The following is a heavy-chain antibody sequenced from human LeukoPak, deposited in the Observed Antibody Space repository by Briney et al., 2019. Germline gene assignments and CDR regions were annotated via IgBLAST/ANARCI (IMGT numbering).Heavy chain of an antibody. CDR1: GYTFTNYA. J-gene: IGHJ4*02. Sequence: ASVKVSCKASGYTFTNYAMNWVRQAPGQGLEWMGWINTNTGNPTYAQGFAGRFVFSLDTSVSTAYLQISSLKAEDTAVYYCARDPNHYYDSSGYYGDYWGQGTLVTVSS. CDR2: INTNTGNP. CDR3: ARDPNHYYDSSGYYGDY. V-gene: IGHV7-4-1*02. D-gene: IGHD3-22*01.